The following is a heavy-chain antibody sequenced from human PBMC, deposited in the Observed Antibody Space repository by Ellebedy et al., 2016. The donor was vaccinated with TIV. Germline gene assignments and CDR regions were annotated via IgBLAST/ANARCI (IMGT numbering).Heavy chain of an antibody. CDR1: GGSISTYY. CDR2: FYYNGST. J-gene: IGHJ5*02. D-gene: IGHD3-10*01. CDR3: SRVRITMVRGDFPLPLIDP. V-gene: IGHV4-59*01. Sequence: SETLSLTCTVSGGSISTYYWSWIRQPPGKGLEWIGCFYYNGSTKCNPSLKSRVTISVDPSKNHFSLKLSSVTAADTAVYCCSRVRITMVRGDFPLPLIDPWGQGTLVTVSS.